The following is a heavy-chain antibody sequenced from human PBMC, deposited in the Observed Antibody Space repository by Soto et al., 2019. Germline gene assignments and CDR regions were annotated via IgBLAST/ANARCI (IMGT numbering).Heavy chain of an antibody. D-gene: IGHD6-13*01. J-gene: IGHJ4*02. V-gene: IGHV3-23*01. CDR1: GFTFSSYA. CDR3: AKGVGAAGTY. CDR2: ISGSGGST. Sequence: EVQVLESGGGLVQPGGSLRLSCAASGFTFSSYAMSWVRQAPGKGLEWVSTISGSGGSTYNADSVKGRFTISRDNSKNTLYLQMNSLRAEDTAIYYGAKGVGAAGTYWGQGTLVTVSS.